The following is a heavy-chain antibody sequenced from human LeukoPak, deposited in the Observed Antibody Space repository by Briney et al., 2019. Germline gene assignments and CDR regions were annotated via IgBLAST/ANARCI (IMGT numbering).Heavy chain of an antibody. V-gene: IGHV3-33*01. Sequence: GGSLRLSCAASGFTFSSYGMHWVRQAPGKGLEWVADIWFDGKNEHFAASVKGRFTISRDNSKNTMYLQINSLRAEDTAVYSCARDRHCANGVCHSPPGMDVWGQGTTVTVSS. CDR2: IWFDGKNE. J-gene: IGHJ6*02. D-gene: IGHD2-8*01. CDR1: GFTFSSYG. CDR3: ARDRHCANGVCHSPPGMDV.